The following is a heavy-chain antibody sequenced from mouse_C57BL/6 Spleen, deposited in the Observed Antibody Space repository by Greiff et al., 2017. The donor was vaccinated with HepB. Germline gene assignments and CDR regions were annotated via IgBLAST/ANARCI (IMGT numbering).Heavy chain of an antibody. J-gene: IGHJ4*01. CDR2: IDPETGGT. V-gene: IGHV1-15*01. Sequence: QVQLQQSGAELVRPGASVTLSCKASGYTFTDYEMHWVKQTPVHGLEWIGAIDPETGGTAYNQKFKGKAILTADKSSSTAYMELRSLTSEDSAVYYCTSYYTSYAMDDWGQGTSVTVSS. D-gene: IGHD2-12*01. CDR1: GYTFTDYE. CDR3: TSYYTSYAMDD.